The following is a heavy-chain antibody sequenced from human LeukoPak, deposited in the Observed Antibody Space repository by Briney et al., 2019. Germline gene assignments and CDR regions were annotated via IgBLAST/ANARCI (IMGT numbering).Heavy chain of an antibody. Sequence: GGSLRLSCAASGFTFNNYARQWVRQAPGKGLEWVAVISYDGRNKYYAASVKGRFTISRDDANNSLYLQMNSLRAEDSAVYYCARHRSSSWLDAFDIWGQGTMVTVSS. J-gene: IGHJ3*02. V-gene: IGHV3-30*04. D-gene: IGHD6-6*01. CDR3: ARHRSSSWLDAFDI. CDR2: ISYDGRNK. CDR1: GFTFNNYA.